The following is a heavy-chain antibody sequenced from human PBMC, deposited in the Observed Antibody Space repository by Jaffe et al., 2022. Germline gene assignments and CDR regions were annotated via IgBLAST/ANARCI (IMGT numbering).Heavy chain of an antibody. J-gene: IGHJ4*02. CDR3: ARDHPRTPYFDY. V-gene: IGHV3-21*01. CDR2: ISSSSSYI. Sequence: EVQLVESGGGLVKPGGSLRLSCAASGFTFSSYSMNWVRQAPGKGLEWVSSISSSSSYIYYADSVKGRFTISRDNAKNSLYLQMNSLRAEDTAVYYCARDHPRTPYFDYWGQGTLVTVSS. CDR1: GFTFSSYS.